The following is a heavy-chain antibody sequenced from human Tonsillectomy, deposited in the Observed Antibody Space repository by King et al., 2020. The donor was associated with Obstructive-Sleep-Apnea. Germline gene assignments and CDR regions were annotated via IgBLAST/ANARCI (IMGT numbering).Heavy chain of an antibody. CDR3: ARGGLTTAAMGSY. D-gene: IGHD4-17*01. J-gene: IGHJ4*02. Sequence: QLQESGPGLVKPSETLSLTCTVSGYFISSGYYWGWIRQPPGKGLEWIGSIYHSGSTYYNPSLKSRVTISVDTSKNQFSLKLSSVTAADTAVYYCARGGLTTAAMGSYWGQGTLVTVSS. V-gene: IGHV4-38-2*02. CDR1: GYFISSGYY. CDR2: IYHSGST.